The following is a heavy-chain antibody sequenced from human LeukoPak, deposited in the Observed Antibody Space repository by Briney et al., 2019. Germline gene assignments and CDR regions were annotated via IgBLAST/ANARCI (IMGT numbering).Heavy chain of an antibody. V-gene: IGHV1-2*02. Sequence: ASVKVSCKASGYTFTGYYMHWVRQAPGQGLEWMGWINPNSGGTNYAQKFQGRVTMTRDTSISTAYMELSRLRSDDTAVYYCARINFYGSGSPRDYWGQGTLVTVSS. CDR1: GYTFTGYY. D-gene: IGHD3-10*01. CDR2: INPNSGGT. J-gene: IGHJ4*02. CDR3: ARINFYGSGSPRDY.